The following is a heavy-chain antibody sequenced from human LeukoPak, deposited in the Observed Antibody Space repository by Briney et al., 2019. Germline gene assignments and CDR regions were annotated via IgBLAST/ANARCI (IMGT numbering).Heavy chain of an antibody. CDR2: IYHSGST. V-gene: IGHV4-30-2*01. CDR1: GGSISSGGYS. Sequence: SQTLSLTCAVSGGSISSGGYSWSWIRQPPGKGLEWIGYIYHSGSTYYNPSLNTRVTISLDRSKNQFSLELSTVTAADAAVYYCARETAAGTSYFDYWGQGTLVTVSS. D-gene: IGHD6-13*01. CDR3: ARETAAGTSYFDY. J-gene: IGHJ4*02.